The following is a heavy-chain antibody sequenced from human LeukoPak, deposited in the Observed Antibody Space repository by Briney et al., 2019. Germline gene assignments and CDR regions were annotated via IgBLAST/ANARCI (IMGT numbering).Heavy chain of an antibody. CDR1: GFTVSSNY. Sequence: PGGSLRLSCAASGFTVSSNYMTWVRQAPGKGLEWVSVIYSGGSTYYADSEKGRFTISRDNSKNTPYLQMNSLRAEDTAVYYCARDGGYWYFDLWGRGTLVTVSS. D-gene: IGHD2-15*01. J-gene: IGHJ2*01. CDR3: ARDGGYWYFDL. V-gene: IGHV3-53*01. CDR2: IYSGGST.